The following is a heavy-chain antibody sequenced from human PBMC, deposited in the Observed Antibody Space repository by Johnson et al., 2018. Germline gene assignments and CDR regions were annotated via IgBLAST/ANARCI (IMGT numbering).Heavy chain of an antibody. Sequence: EVQLVETGGGLVQPGGSLRLSCAASGFTFSNDAMSWVRQAPGKGLEWVSAISGSGGSTYYADSVRGRVTISRDHSKNTRYLQMNSLRAEDTAVYYCAKDFMTTAAEYFQHWGQGTLVTVSS. J-gene: IGHJ1*01. CDR1: GFTFSNDA. V-gene: IGHV3-23*04. CDR3: AKDFMTTAAEYFQH. D-gene: IGHD1-14*01. CDR2: ISGSGGST.